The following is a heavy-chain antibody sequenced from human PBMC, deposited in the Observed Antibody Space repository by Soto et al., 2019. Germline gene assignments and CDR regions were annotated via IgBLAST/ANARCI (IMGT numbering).Heavy chain of an antibody. CDR3: ARQIGYSYGYGSSGAFDI. Sequence: PGESLKISCKGSGYSFTSYWISWVRQMPGKGLEWMGRIDPSDSYTNYSPSFQGHVTISADKSISTAYLQWSSLKASDTAMYYCARQIGYSYGYGSSGAFDIWGLGTMVTVS. D-gene: IGHD5-18*01. V-gene: IGHV5-10-1*01. CDR1: GYSFTSYW. J-gene: IGHJ3*02. CDR2: IDPSDSYT.